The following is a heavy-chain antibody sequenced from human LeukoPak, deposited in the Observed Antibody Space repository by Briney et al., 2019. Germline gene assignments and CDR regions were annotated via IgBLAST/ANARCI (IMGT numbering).Heavy chain of an antibody. V-gene: IGHV4-4*07. CDR1: GGSITSYY. J-gene: IGHJ3*02. CDR3: ARAVAGDDAFDI. Sequence: PSETLSLTCTVSGGSITSYYWSWIRQSAGKGLEWIGRIYITGSTTYNPSLKSRVTMSLDTSKNQFSLKLSSVTAADTAVYYCARAVAGDDAFDIWGQGTMVTVSS. CDR2: IYITGST. D-gene: IGHD6-19*01.